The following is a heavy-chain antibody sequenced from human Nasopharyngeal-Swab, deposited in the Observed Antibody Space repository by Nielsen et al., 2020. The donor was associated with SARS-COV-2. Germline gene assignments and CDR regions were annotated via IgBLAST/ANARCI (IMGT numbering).Heavy chain of an antibody. CDR2: ISSSSSYI. J-gene: IGHJ4*02. Sequence: GESLKISCAASGFTFSSYSMNWVRQAPGKGLEWVSSISSSSSYIYYADSVKGRFTISRDNAKNSLYLQMNSLRAEDTAVYYCARGDIVVVVAATHDDYWGQGTLVTVSS. D-gene: IGHD2-15*01. V-gene: IGHV3-21*01. CDR1: GFTFSSYS. CDR3: ARGDIVVVVAATHDDY.